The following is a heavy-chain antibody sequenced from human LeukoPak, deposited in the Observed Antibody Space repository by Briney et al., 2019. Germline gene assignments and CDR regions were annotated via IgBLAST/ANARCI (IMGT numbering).Heavy chain of an antibody. CDR3: AKCYYDSSGYYPFDY. D-gene: IGHD3-22*01. J-gene: IGHJ4*02. Sequence: GGSLRLPCEASGFTFSDYAMTWVRQAPGKGLEWVSAISGSGGSTYYADSVKGRFTIPRDNSKNTLYLQMNSLRAEDTAVYYCAKCYYDSSGYYPFDYWGQGTLVTVSS. V-gene: IGHV3-23*01. CDR2: ISGSGGST. CDR1: GFTFSDYA.